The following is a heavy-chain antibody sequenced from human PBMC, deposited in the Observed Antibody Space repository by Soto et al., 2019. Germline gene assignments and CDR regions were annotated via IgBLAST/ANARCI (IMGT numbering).Heavy chain of an antibody. CDR3: AKVAGGLGYSDL. D-gene: IGHD3-16*01. J-gene: IGHJ2*01. Sequence: PGGSLRLSCVASGFIFSDYAMTWVRQAPGKGLEWVATISASGGNIEYTDSLKGRFTISRDNSKNTLYLQLNGLTADDTAVHYCAKVAGGLGYSDLWGRGTLVTVSS. V-gene: IGHV3-23*01. CDR2: ISASGGNI. CDR1: GFIFSDYA.